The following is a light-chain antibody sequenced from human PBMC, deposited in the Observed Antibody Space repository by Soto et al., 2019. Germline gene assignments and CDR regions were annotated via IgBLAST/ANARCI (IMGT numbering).Light chain of an antibody. J-gene: IGLJ1*01. CDR2: DVS. CDR3: CSYAGSYTFEV. Sequence: QSALTQPRSLSGSPGQSVTISCTGTSSDVGGYNYVSWYQQHPGKAPKLMIYDVSKRPSGVPDRFSGSKSGNTASLTISGLQDEDEADYYCCSYAGSYTFEVFGTGTKVTVL. CDR1: SSDVGGYNY. V-gene: IGLV2-11*01.